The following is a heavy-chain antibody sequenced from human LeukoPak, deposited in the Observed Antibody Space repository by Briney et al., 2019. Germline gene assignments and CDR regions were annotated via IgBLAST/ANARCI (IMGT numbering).Heavy chain of an antibody. CDR1: GGTFSSYA. CDR3: ASGGRDYDFWSGYNGAFDI. J-gene: IGHJ3*02. V-gene: IGHV1-69*05. D-gene: IGHD3-3*01. Sequence: ASVKVSCKASGGTFSSYAISWVGQAPGQGLEWMGGIIPIVGTAIYAQKFQGRVPITTDESTSTAYMELSSLRSEDTAVYYCASGGRDYDFWSGYNGAFDIWGQGTMVTVSS. CDR2: IIPIVGTA.